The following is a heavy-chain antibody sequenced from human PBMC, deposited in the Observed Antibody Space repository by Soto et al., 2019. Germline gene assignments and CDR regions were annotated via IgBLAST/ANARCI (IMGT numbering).Heavy chain of an antibody. Sequence: QVQLQESGPGLVKPSETLSLTCTVSGGSISSYYWSWIRQPPGKGLEWIGYIYYSGSTNYNPSLKSRVTLSVDTSKNQFSLKLSSVTAADTAVYYCARGGSSGWYPAYYSYYGMDVWGQGTTVTVSS. CDR2: IYYSGST. D-gene: IGHD6-19*01. CDR1: GGSISSYY. CDR3: ARGGSSGWYPAYYSYYGMDV. J-gene: IGHJ6*02. V-gene: IGHV4-59*01.